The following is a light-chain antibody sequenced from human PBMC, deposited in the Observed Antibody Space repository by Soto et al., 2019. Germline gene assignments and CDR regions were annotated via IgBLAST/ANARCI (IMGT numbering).Light chain of an antibody. V-gene: IGKV1-27*01. Sequence: DIQMTQSPTSLSASVGDRATITCRASQAIRNFVAWYQQKPGKAPKLLIYAASTLQSGVPSRFSGSGSGTDFTLTINSLQPEDVATYSCQKYSSVPVFGPGTKVEIK. CDR3: QKYSSVPV. CDR2: AAS. J-gene: IGKJ3*01. CDR1: QAIRNF.